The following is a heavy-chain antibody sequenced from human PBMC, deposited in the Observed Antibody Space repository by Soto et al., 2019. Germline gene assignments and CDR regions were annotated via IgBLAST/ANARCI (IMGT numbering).Heavy chain of an antibody. CDR2: IYYSGST. CDR1: GGSISSYD. Sequence: SETLSLTCTVSGGSISSYDGSWIRQPPGKGLEWIGYIYYSGSTNYNPSLKSRVTISVDTSKNQFSLKLSSVTAADTAVYYCARAPSPLGFLEWSLWGQATLVTVSS. D-gene: IGHD3-3*01. CDR3: ARAPSPLGFLEWSL. V-gene: IGHV4-59*01. J-gene: IGHJ4*02.